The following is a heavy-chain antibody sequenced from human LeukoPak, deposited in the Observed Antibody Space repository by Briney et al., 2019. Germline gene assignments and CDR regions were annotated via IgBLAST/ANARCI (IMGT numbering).Heavy chain of an antibody. CDR3: ARGPGGFDY. CDR2: ISTSGTYI. Sequence: GGSLRLSCAASGFTFSTYSMNWVRQAPGKGLEWVSSISTSGTYIYYADSLKGRFTISRDNSKNTLYLQMNSLRAEDTAVYYCARGPGGFDYWGQGTLVTVSS. D-gene: IGHD1-14*01. CDR1: GFTFSTYS. J-gene: IGHJ4*02. V-gene: IGHV3-21*01.